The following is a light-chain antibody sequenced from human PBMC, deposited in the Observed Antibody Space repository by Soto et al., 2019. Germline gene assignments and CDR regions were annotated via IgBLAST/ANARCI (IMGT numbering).Light chain of an antibody. J-gene: IGKJ5*01. Sequence: VMTQSPATLSVSPGERATLSCRASQSISSNLAWYQQKPGQAPRLLIYDASSRATGIPDRFSGSGSGTDFTLTISRLEPEDFALYYCQQYGSSPITFGQGTRLEIK. CDR3: QQYGSSPIT. CDR1: QSISSN. CDR2: DAS. V-gene: IGKV3-20*01.